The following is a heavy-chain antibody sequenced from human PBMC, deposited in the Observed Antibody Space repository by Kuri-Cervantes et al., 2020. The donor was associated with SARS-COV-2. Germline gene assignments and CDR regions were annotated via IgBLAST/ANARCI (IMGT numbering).Heavy chain of an antibody. CDR1: GGSFSGYY. V-gene: IGHV4-34*01. CDR2: INHSGST. D-gene: IGHD5-18*01. Sequence: SQTLSLTCAVYGGSFSGYYWSWIRQPPGKGLEWIGEINHSGSTNYNPSLKSRVTISVDTSKNQFSLKLSSMTAADTAVYYCARVLSSEYSYGFDYWGQGTLVTVSS. J-gene: IGHJ4*02. CDR3: ARVLSSEYSYGFDY.